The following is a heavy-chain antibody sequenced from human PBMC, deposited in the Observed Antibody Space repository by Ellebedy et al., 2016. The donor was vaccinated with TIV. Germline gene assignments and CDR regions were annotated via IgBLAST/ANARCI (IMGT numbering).Heavy chain of an antibody. CDR1: GYTLTELS. D-gene: IGHD6-6*01. CDR2: FDPEDGET. V-gene: IGHV1-24*01. CDR3: ATDYPLYSSSSVHYYMDV. Sequence: ALVKVSCXVSGYTLTELSMHWVRQAPGKGLEWMGGFDPEDGETIYAQKFQGRVTMTEDTSTDTAYMELSSLRSEDTAVYYCATDYPLYSSSSVHYYMDVWGKGTTVTVSS. J-gene: IGHJ6*03.